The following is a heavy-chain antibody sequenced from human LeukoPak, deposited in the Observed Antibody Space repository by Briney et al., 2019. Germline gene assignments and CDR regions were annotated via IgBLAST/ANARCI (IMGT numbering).Heavy chain of an antibody. V-gene: IGHV4-59*08. CDR3: ARINGYNWDY. CDR1: GGSISSYY. J-gene: IGHJ4*02. Sequence: SETLSLTCTVSGGSISSYYWSWIRQPPGKGLEWIGYIYYSGSTNYNPSLKSRVTISVDTSKNQFSLKLSSVTTADTAVYYCARINGYNWDYWGQGTLVTVSS. D-gene: IGHD5-24*01. CDR2: IYYSGST.